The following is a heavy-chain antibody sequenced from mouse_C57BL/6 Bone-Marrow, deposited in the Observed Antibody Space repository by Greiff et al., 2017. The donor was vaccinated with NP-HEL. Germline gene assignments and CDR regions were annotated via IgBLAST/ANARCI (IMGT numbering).Heavy chain of an antibody. D-gene: IGHD4-1*01. CDR2: IHPNSGST. J-gene: IGHJ1*03. V-gene: IGHV1-64*01. CDR3: ARVPNWLYWYFDV. Sequence: VQLQQPGAELVKPGASVKLSCKASGYTFTSYWMHWVKQRPGQGLEWIGMIHPNSGSTNYNEKFKSKATLTVDTSSSTAYMQLSSLTSEDSAVYYGARVPNWLYWYFDVWGTGTTVTVSS. CDR1: GYTFTSYW.